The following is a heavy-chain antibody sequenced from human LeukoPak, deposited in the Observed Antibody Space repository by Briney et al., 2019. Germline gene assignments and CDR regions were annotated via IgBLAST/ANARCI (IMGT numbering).Heavy chain of an antibody. CDR3: ARDYYDSSGYYYDYWYFDL. CDR1: GGSFSDSY. V-gene: IGHV4-34*01. D-gene: IGHD3-22*01. CDR2: INHSGNT. J-gene: IGHJ2*01. Sequence: SETLSLTCAVYGGSFSDSYWSWIRQPPGKGLEWIGGINHSGNTNYNPSLKSRVTISVDTSKYQFSLKLSSVTAADTAVYYCARDYYDSSGYYYDYWYFDLWGHGTLVTVSS.